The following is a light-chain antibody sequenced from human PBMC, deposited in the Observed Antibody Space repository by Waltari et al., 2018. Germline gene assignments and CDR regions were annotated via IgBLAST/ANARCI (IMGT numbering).Light chain of an antibody. Sequence: DIQMTQSPSSLSASVGDRVTITCRASQSISSYLNWYQQKQGKAPKLLIYAASSLQSRVPSRCSGSGSGTDFTLTISSLQPEDFATYYCQQSYSTPVTFGGGTKVEIK. V-gene: IGKV1-39*01. CDR2: AAS. J-gene: IGKJ4*02. CDR1: QSISSY. CDR3: QQSYSTPVT.